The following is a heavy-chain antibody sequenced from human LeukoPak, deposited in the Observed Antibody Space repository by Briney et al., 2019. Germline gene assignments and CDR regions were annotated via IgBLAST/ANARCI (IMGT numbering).Heavy chain of an antibody. D-gene: IGHD1-7*01. CDR2: INPNSGGT. CDR3: ARSNYITGPDY. V-gene: IGHV1-2*02. CDR1: GGTFSSYA. J-gene: IGHJ4*02. Sequence: ASVKVSCKASGGTFSSYAISWVRQAPGQGLEWMGWINPNSGGTNYAQKFQGRVTMTRDTSISTAYMELSRLRSDDTAVYYCARSNYITGPDYWGQGTLVTVSS.